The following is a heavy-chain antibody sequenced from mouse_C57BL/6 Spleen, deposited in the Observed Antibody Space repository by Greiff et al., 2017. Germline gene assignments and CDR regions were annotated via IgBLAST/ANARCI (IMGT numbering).Heavy chain of an antibody. J-gene: IGHJ4*01. V-gene: IGHV1-81*01. CDR1: GYTFTSYG. CDR3: ARGRTTVVATEAMDY. D-gene: IGHD1-1*01. Sequence: QVQLQQSGAELARPGASVKLSCKASGYTFTSYGISWVKQRTGQGLEWIGEIYPRSGNTYYNEKFKGKVTLTADKSSSTAYMELRSLTSEDSAVYFCARGRTTVVATEAMDYWGQGTSVTVSS. CDR2: IYPRSGNT.